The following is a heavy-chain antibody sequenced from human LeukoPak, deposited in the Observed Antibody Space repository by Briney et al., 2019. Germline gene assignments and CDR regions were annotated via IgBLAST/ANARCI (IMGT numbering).Heavy chain of an antibody. J-gene: IGHJ3*02. CDR2: IYTSGST. CDR1: GGSISSGGYY. Sequence: PSETLSLTCTVSGGSISSGGYYWSWIRQPAGKGLEWIGRIYTSGSTNYNPSLKSRVTISVDTTKNQFSLKLNSVTAADTAVYYCARVGDSGSYFDAFDIWGQGTMVTVSS. CDR3: ARVGDSGSYFDAFDI. V-gene: IGHV4-61*02. D-gene: IGHD1-26*01.